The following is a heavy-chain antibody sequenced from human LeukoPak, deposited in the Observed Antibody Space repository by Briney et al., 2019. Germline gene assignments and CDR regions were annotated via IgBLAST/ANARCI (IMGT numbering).Heavy chain of an antibody. J-gene: IGHJ4*02. CDR3: ASMQGKTPTYSFDC. CDR1: GFTFSSFA. CDR2: ISSNGGST. V-gene: IGHV3-64*02. Sequence: QPGGSLRLSCAAAGFTFSSFAMHWVRQAPGRGLEFVSAISSNGGSTNYADSVKGRFSISRDNSKNTVYLQMGSLRAEDMAVYYCASMQGKTPTYSFDCWGQGTLVTVSS. D-gene: IGHD2-2*01.